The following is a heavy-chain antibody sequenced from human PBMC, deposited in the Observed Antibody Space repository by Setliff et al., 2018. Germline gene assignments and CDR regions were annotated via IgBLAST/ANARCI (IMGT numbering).Heavy chain of an antibody. Sequence: HPGGSLRLSCAASGFTFSSYWMSWVRQAPGKGLEWVANIKQDGSDKYYVDSVKGRFTISRDNAKNSLYLQMNNLRAEDTAVYYCTRGRSTGYNSWGQGPLVTVSS. CDR3: TRGRSTGYNS. V-gene: IGHV3-7*01. D-gene: IGHD4-17*01. CDR2: IKQDGSDK. CDR1: GFTFSSYW. J-gene: IGHJ4*02.